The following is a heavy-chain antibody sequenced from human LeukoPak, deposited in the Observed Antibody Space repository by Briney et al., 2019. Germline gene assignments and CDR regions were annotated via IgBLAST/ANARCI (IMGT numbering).Heavy chain of an antibody. CDR2: IKQDGSEK. CDR1: GFTFSSHW. D-gene: IGHD4-11*01. Sequence: PGGSLRLSCAASGFTFSSHWMTWVRQAPGKGLEWVANIKQDGSEKYYVDSVKGRFTISRDNAKNALFLQMNSLRPEDTAVYYCGREHFNNYPIDYWGQGTLLTVSS. CDR3: GREHFNNYPIDY. J-gene: IGHJ4*02. V-gene: IGHV3-7*01.